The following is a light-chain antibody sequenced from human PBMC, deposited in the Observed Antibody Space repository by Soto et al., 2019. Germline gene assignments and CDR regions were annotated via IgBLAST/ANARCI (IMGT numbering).Light chain of an antibody. V-gene: IGLV2-14*03. Sequence: QSVLTQPASVSDSPGQSITISCTGTSSDVGGSNFVSWYQQHPGKPPKLIIYDVANRPSGVSNRFSGSKSGSTAPLIISRHHTEDEAYYSCVSDKCIAAYVFGTGTKVTVL. J-gene: IGLJ1*01. CDR2: DVA. CDR1: SSDVGGSNF. CDR3: VSDKCIAAYV.